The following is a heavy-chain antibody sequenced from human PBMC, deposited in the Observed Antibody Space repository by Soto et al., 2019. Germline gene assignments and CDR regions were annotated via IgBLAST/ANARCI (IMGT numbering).Heavy chain of an antibody. CDR3: ARLNWNQREYYYYYGMDV. CDR2: IYYSGST. Sequence: SETLSLTCTVSGGSISSSSYYWGWIRQPPGKGLEWIGSIYYSGSTYYNPSLKSRVTISVDTSKNQFSLKLSSVTAADTAAYYCARLNWNQREYYYYYGMDVWGQGTTVTVS. V-gene: IGHV4-39*01. J-gene: IGHJ6*02. D-gene: IGHD1-20*01. CDR1: GGSISSSSYY.